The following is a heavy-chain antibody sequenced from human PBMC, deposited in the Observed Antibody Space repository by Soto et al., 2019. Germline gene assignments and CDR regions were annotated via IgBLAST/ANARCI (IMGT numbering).Heavy chain of an antibody. CDR3: ARGRPPLIGGRYDTSGYLDY. D-gene: IGHD3-22*01. CDR2: ISVYNGNT. V-gene: IGHV1-18*01. J-gene: IGHJ4*02. Sequence: QVQLVQSGAEVKEPGASVKVSCKASGYSFIAYGLSWVRQAPGQGLEWMGWISVYNGNTNYAQKCQGRVSMTPDTSTSTVYMELRNLRSDDTAFYYCARGRPPLIGGRYDTSGYLDYWGQGTLVTVSS. CDR1: GYSFIAYG.